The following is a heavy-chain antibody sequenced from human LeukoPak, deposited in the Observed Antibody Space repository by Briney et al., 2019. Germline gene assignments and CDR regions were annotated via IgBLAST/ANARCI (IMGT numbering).Heavy chain of an antibody. Sequence: GGSLRLSCAASGFTFSSDWMSWVRQAPGQGLEWVANIKQDGSEKYYADSVKGRFTISRDKAKNTLYLQMNSLRAEDTAVDYCARAVRRYYDSRGYYYFDYCGQGTLVTVSS. D-gene: IGHD3-22*01. J-gene: IGHJ4*02. CDR3: ARAVRRYYDSRGYYYFDY. CDR1: GFTFSSDW. V-gene: IGHV3-7*01. CDR2: IKQDGSEK.